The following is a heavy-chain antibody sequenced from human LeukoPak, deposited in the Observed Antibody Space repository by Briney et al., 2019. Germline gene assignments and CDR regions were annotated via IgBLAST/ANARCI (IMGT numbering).Heavy chain of an antibody. CDR3: VRPTAAAATADLDS. Sequence: GGSLRLSCAASGFIFSTYDMHWVRQAPGKGLEWVAVISYSGGNKYYAESVKGRFTISRDNSKNTLYLQMNSLIPEDTVVYYCVRPTAAAATADLDSWGQGTLVTVSS. CDR2: ISYSGGNK. J-gene: IGHJ4*02. D-gene: IGHD6-13*01. CDR1: GFIFSTYD. V-gene: IGHV3-30-3*01.